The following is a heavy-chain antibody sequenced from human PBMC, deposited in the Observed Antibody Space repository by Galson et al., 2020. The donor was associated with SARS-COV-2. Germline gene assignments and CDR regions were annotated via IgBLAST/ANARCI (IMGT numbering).Heavy chain of an antibody. V-gene: IGHV3-72*01. CDR2: LRNKGDSYTT. CDR3: ARDLAPSAAFFDH. CDR1: GFTFSDHY. D-gene: IGHD2-2*01. J-gene: IGHJ4*02. Sequence: QLGESLKISCAASGFTFSDHYMDWVRQAPGKGLEWVGRLRNKGDSYTTEYATSVKGRFTISRDDSKSSLYLQMNRLETEDTAVYYCARDLAPSAAFFDHWGQGTLVTVSS.